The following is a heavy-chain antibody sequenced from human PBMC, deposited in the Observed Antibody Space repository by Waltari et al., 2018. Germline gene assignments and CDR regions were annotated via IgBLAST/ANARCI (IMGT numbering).Heavy chain of an antibody. CDR2: IIPMFGIP. J-gene: IGHJ6*03. V-gene: IGHV1-69*12. CDR3: ARHELGISQYYYNMYV. Sequence: VQLVQSGGEVKTPGSSVKVSCKASGGSFGGYGISWVRQAPGQGLEWMGVIIPMFGIPDFSQKFQDRLTITADESTNTAYMELSSLTPGDTAIYYCARHELGISQYYYNMYVWGQGTTVTISS. D-gene: IGHD7-27*01. CDR1: GGSFGGYG.